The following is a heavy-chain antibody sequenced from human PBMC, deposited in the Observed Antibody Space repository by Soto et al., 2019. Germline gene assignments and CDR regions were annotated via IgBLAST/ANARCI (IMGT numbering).Heavy chain of an antibody. Sequence: TGGSLRPSRGASGFTFKTFSIGRVRQAPGKGLEWGSVIYSDGSAYYTDSVTGRFTISRDNSKNTLYLQMNSLRAEDTAVYYCARDMVRGMDVWGQGTTVTVSS. V-gene: IGHV3-66*01. CDR2: IYSDGSA. CDR3: ARDMVRGMDV. D-gene: IGHD3-10*01. CDR1: GFTFKTFS. J-gene: IGHJ6*02.